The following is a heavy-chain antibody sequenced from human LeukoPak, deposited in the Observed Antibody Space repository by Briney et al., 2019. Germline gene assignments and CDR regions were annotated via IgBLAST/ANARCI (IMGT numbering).Heavy chain of an antibody. D-gene: IGHD3-10*01. V-gene: IGHV3-33*01. CDR1: GFTSSSYG. J-gene: IGHJ6*02. CDR3: ARELSLPFGSLDV. Sequence: PGGSLRLSCAASGFTSSSYGMHWVRQAPGKGLEWVAVIWYDGSNKYYVDSVKGRFTISRDNSKNTLYLQMNSLRAEDTAVYYCARELSLPFGSLDVWGQGTTVTVSS. CDR2: IWYDGSNK.